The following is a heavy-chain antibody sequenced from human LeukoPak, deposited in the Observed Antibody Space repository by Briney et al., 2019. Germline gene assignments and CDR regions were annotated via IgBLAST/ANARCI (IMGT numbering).Heavy chain of an antibody. Sequence: PSGTLSLTCGVSGGSITNTNYWTWVRQPPGKGLEWIGSIYYNGNTYYNPSLKSRVTISVDTSKNQFSLNLNSVTAADTAVYYCARRPSSGWYVDYWGQGTLVTVSS. CDR3: ARRPSSGWYVDY. D-gene: IGHD6-19*01. V-gene: IGHV4-39*01. CDR1: GGSITNTNY. J-gene: IGHJ4*02. CDR2: IYYNGNT.